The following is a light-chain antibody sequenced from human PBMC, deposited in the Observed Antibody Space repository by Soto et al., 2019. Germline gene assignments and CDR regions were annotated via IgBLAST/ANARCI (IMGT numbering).Light chain of an antibody. Sequence: QSVLTQPTSASGTPGQRVTISCSGSSSNIGSNYVYWYQQLPGTAPKLLIYRNNQRPSGVPDRVSGSKSGTSASLAISGLRSEDEADYYCAAWDDSLSGVVFGGGTKLTVL. J-gene: IGLJ2*01. V-gene: IGLV1-47*01. CDR2: RNN. CDR3: AAWDDSLSGVV. CDR1: SSNIGSNY.